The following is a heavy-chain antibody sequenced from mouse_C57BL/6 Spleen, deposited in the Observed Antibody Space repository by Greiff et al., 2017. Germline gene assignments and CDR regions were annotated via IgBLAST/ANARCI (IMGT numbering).Heavy chain of an antibody. Sequence: EVHLVESGGGLVKPGGSLKLSCAASGFTFSSYAMSWVRQTPEKRLEWVATISDGGSYTYYPDNVKGRFTISRDNAKNNLYLQMSHLKSEDTAMYYCAREGYGSSLDYWGQGTTLTVSS. CDR2: ISDGGSYT. J-gene: IGHJ2*01. D-gene: IGHD1-1*01. V-gene: IGHV5-4*01. CDR3: AREGYGSSLDY. CDR1: GFTFSSYA.